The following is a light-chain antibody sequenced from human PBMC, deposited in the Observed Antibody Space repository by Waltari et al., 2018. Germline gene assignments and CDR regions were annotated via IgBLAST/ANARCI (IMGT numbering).Light chain of an antibody. Sequence: IQMTQSPSSLSASIGDRATITCRASQSVSNFLNWYQQKPGGAPHLLISSASILQYGVPSRFSGSGSGTEFTLTVSSLHPEDVATYFCQQTFMYPSFGGGTRIEI. V-gene: IGKV1-39*01. J-gene: IGKJ4*01. CDR2: SAS. CDR1: QSVSNF. CDR3: QQTFMYPS.